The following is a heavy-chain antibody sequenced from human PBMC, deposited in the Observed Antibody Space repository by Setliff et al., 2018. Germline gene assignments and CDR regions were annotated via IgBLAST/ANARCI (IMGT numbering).Heavy chain of an antibody. D-gene: IGHD3-3*01. CDR2: INTSGTT. CDR3: AGGLPGNYDFNCFDT. CDR1: GGSLNTYY. J-gene: IGHJ5*02. Sequence: SETLSLTCTVSGGSLNTYYWSWIRQPAGKELEWIGRINTSGTTRYNPSLRSRATLSVDESMNRFSLNLNSVTAADTAVYYCAGGLPGNYDFNCFDTWGQGALVTVSS. V-gene: IGHV4-4*07.